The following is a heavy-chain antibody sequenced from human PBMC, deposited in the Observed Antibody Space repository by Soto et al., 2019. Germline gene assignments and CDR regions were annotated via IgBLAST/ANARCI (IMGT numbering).Heavy chain of an antibody. CDR3: AGLRGYAGSPIDY. D-gene: IGHD2-15*01. J-gene: IGHJ4*02. V-gene: IGHV4-59*01. Sequence: SETLSLTCTVSGGSIISGDWSWIRQPPGKGLEWIGYISQSGTTNYNPSVKRRGTLSVDTPKNQFSLRLSSVTTADTAVYYCAGLRGYAGSPIDYWGQGTLVTVSS. CDR1: GGSIISGD. CDR2: ISQSGTT.